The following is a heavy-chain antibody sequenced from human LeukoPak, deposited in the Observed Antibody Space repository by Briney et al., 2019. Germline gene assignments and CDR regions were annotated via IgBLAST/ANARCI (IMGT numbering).Heavy chain of an antibody. CDR3: ARGGYEPLDP. J-gene: IGHJ5*02. V-gene: IGHV4-39*01. Sequence: PSETLSLTCTVSGGSISSSSYYWGWIRQPPGKGLEWIGSIYYSATTYYNPSLKSRVSISVDTSKNQFSLKLSSVSAADTAVYYCARGGYEPLDPWGQGTLVTVSS. CDR1: GGSISSSSYY. CDR2: IYYSATT. D-gene: IGHD5-12*01.